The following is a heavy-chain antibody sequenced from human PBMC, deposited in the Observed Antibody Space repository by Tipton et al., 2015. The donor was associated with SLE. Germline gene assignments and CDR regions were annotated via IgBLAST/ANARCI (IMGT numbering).Heavy chain of an antibody. D-gene: IGHD6-19*01. J-gene: IGHJ4*02. CDR2: IYYSGKT. CDR1: GGSISAYY. Sequence: TLSLTCTVSGGSISAYYWSWIRQPPGKGLEYIGYIYYSGKTNYNLSLRGRVTISVDTSKNQFSLKLSSVTAADTAVYYCARLEVAHFNYWDQGTLVTVSS. V-gene: IGHV4-59*08. CDR3: ARLEVAHFNY.